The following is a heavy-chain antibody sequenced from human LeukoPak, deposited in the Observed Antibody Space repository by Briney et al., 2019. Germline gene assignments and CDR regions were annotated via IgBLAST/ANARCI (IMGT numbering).Heavy chain of an antibody. V-gene: IGHV3-11*05. CDR1: GFTFSDYY. CDR3: ARDVAVAGHRAFDI. CDR2: ISSSSSYT. Sequence: SGGSLRLSCAASGFTFSDYYMSWIRQAPGKGLEWVSYISSSSSYTNYADSVKGRFTISRDNAKNSLYLQMNSLRAEDTAVYYCARDVAVAGHRAFDIWGQGTMVTVSS. J-gene: IGHJ3*02. D-gene: IGHD6-19*01.